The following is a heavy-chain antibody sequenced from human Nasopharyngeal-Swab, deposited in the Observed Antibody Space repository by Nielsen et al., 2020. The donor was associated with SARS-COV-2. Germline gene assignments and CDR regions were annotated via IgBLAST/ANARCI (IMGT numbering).Heavy chain of an antibody. CDR3: ARERGNSLDY. CDR2: IKQDGSEK. CDR1: GFTFSSYW. D-gene: IGHD4-23*01. J-gene: IGHJ4*02. Sequence: GGFRRLSFAASGFTFSSYWMSWVRQAPGKGLEWVANIKQDGSEKYYVDSVKGRFTISRDNAKNSLYLQMNSLRAEDTAVYYCARERGNSLDYWGQGTLVTVSS. V-gene: IGHV3-7*01.